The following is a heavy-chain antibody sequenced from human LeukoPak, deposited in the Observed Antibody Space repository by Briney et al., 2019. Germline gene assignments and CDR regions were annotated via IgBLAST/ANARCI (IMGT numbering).Heavy chain of an antibody. V-gene: IGHV3-21*01. CDR1: GFTFSSYS. J-gene: IGHJ4*02. CDR3: ARAGSSPRSAPYSSGWEGFDY. D-gene: IGHD6-19*01. Sequence: GGSLRFSRAASGFTFSSYSMNWVRQAPGKGLEWVSSISSSSSYIYYADSVKGRFTISRDNAKNSLYLQMNSLRAEDTAVYYCARAGSSPRSAPYSSGWEGFDYWGQGTLVTVSS. CDR2: ISSSSSYI.